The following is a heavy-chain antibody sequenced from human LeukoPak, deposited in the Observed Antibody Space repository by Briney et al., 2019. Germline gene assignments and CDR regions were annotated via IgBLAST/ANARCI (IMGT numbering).Heavy chain of an antibody. Sequence: GASVKVSCKASGYTFSSYYLHWVRQAPGQGLEWMGIINPSGGSTSYAQKFQGRVTMTRDMTTSTVYMELRSLRSDDTAVYYCARSSGRDYDFWSGYFLDYWGQGTLVTVSS. CDR3: ARSSGRDYDFWSGYFLDY. V-gene: IGHV1-46*01. CDR2: INPSGGST. CDR1: GYTFSSYY. J-gene: IGHJ4*02. D-gene: IGHD3-3*01.